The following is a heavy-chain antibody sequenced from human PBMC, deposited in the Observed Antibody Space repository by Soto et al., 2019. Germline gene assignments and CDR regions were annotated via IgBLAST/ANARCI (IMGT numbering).Heavy chain of an antibody. CDR3: TRLSYSNGWLFDY. V-gene: IGHV3-73*01. CDR1: GFTFSGSA. CDR2: IRSKANNYAT. D-gene: IGHD6-19*01. Sequence: GGSLRLSCAASGFTFSGSAMHWVRQASGKGLEWVGRIRSKANNYATTYAASVTGRFTFSRDDSKNTAYLQMNSLETEDTAVYYCTRLSYSNGWLFDYSGQGALVTVST. J-gene: IGHJ4*02.